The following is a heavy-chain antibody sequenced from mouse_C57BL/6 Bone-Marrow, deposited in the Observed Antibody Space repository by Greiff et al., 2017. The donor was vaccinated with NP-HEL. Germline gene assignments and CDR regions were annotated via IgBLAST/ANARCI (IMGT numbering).Heavy chain of an antibody. J-gene: IGHJ2*01. V-gene: IGHV1-47*01. CDR1: GYTFPPYP. CDR2: FHPYNDDS. Sequence: QVQLQQSGAELVKPGASVKMSCKASGYTFPPYPIEGVTQNHGKRLEWIGNFHPYNDDSEHTEKIKKKDKLNVQKFSSTVYLDLRPLTSDDCSVYYCARGGIYWYYCDDWGQGTTLTVSS. D-gene: IGHD2-1*01. CDR3: ARGGIYWYYCDD.